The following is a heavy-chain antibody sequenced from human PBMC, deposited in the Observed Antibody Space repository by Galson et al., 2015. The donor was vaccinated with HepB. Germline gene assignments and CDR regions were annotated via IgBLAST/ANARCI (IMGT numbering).Heavy chain of an antibody. CDR1: GFTVSRNY. CDR3: ARSRTTNYYYYYMDV. CDR2: IYSGGST. J-gene: IGHJ6*03. Sequence: LRLSCAASGFTVSRNYMSWVRQTPRKGLEWVSVIYSGGSTYYADSVKGRSTISRDNSKNTLYLQMNTLRAEDTAIYYCARSRTTNYYYYYMDVWGKGTTVTVSS. D-gene: IGHD1-7*01. V-gene: IGHV3-53*01.